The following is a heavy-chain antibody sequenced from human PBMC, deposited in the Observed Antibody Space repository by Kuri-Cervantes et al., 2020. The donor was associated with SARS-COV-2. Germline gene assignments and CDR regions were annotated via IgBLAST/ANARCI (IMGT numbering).Heavy chain of an antibody. CDR1: GFSFSMYV. V-gene: IGHV3-21*01. CDR3: ARGSNYDFWSGLGYYMDV. J-gene: IGHJ6*03. D-gene: IGHD3-3*01. Sequence: GGSLRLSCTVSGFSFSMYVMTWVRQAPGKGLEWVSSISHSGDITYYADSVKGRFTISRDNAKNSLYLQMNSLRAEDTAVYYCARGSNYDFWSGLGYYMDVWGKGTTVTVSS. CDR2: ISHSGDIT.